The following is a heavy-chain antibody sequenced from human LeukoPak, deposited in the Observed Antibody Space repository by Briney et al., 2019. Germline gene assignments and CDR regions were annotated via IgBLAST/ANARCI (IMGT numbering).Heavy chain of an antibody. V-gene: IGHV3-33*01. CDR3: ARDHGYYPSSHLDY. D-gene: IGHD3-22*01. J-gene: IGHJ4*02. Sequence: TGGSLRLSCAASGFTFSNYGMHWVRQAPGKGLEWVAIIWYDGSKKYHADSVKGRFTISRDNSKNTLYLQMSSLRAEDTAVYYCARDHGYYPSSHLDYWGQGTLVTVSS. CDR2: IWYDGSKK. CDR1: GFTFSNYG.